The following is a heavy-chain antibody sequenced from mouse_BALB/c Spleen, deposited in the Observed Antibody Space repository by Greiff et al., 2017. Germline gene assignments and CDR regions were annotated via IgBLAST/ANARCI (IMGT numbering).Heavy chain of an antibody. J-gene: IGHJ4*01. CDR2: IWAGGST. V-gene: IGHV2-9*02. CDR1: GFSLTSYG. Sequence: VQLQESGPGLVAPSQSLSITCTVSGFSLTSYGVHWVRQPPGKGLEWLGVIWAGGSTNYNSALMSRLSISKDNSKSQVFLKMNSLQTDDTAMYYCARAYYGNNHAMDYWGQGTSVTVSS. D-gene: IGHD2-10*01. CDR3: ARAYYGNNHAMDY.